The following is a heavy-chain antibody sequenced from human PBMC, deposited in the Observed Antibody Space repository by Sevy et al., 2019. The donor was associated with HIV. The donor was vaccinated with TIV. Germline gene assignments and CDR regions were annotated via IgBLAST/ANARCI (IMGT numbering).Heavy chain of an antibody. D-gene: IGHD3-16*01. Sequence: GGSLRLSCAASGLTLTTTGMSWVRRAPGKGLEWVAGVTSDGTTYYADSVRDRFTVSRDNSMNTLHLQLNSLRADDTAVFYSAGGDTTMITDLDYWGQGTLVTVSS. CDR1: GLTLTTTG. V-gene: IGHV3-23*01. CDR3: AGGDTTMITDLDY. CDR2: VTSDGTT. J-gene: IGHJ4*02.